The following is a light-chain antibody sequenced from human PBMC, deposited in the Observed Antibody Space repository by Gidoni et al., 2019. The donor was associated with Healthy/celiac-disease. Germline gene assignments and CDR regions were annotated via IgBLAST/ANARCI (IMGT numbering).Light chain of an antibody. CDR3: AAWDDSLSGRV. CDR1: SSNIGSNY. CDR2: RNN. V-gene: IGLV1-47*01. J-gene: IGLJ2*01. Sequence: QSVLTLPPSASGTPGQRVTISCSGSSSNIGSNYVYWYQQLPGPAPKLLIYRNNQRPSGVPDRFSGSQSGTPASRAISGLRSEDEAAYYCAAWDDSLSGRVFGGGTKLTVL.